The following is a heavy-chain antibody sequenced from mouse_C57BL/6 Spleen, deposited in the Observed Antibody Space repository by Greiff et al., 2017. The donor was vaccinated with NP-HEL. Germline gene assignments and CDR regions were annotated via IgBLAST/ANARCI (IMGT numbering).Heavy chain of an antibody. V-gene: IGHV5-17*01. CDR3: ARMVSNYGLGFAY. Sequence: EVQGVESGGGLVKPGGSLKLSCAASGFTFSDYGMHWVRQAPEKGLEWVAYISSGSSTIYYADTVKGRFTLSRDNAKNTLFLQMTSLRSEDTAMYYGARMVSNYGLGFAYWGQGTLVTVSA. CDR1: GFTFSDYG. CDR2: ISSGSSTI. J-gene: IGHJ3*01. D-gene: IGHD2-5*01.